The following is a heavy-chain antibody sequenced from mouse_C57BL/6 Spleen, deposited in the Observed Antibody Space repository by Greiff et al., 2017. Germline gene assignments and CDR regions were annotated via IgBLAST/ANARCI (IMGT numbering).Heavy chain of an antibody. CDR2: IHPNSGST. Sequence: QVQLQQPGAELVKPGASVKLSCKASGYTFTSYWMHWVKQRPGQGLEWIGMIHPNSGSTNYNEKFKSKATLTVDKSSSTAYMQLSSLTSEDSAVYYCARSEGNHYYAMDYWGQGTSVTVSS. CDR1: GYTFTSYW. CDR3: ARSEGNHYYAMDY. J-gene: IGHJ4*01. V-gene: IGHV1-64*01.